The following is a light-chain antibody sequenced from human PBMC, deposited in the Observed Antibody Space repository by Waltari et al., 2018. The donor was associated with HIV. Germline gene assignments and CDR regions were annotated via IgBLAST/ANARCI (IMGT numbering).Light chain of an antibody. J-gene: IGLJ2*01. CDR1: VLSRQY. CDR3: QSGDNSGPHVV. CDR2: RDT. Sequence: SSELTQPPSLSVSPGQTAGINCSGDVLSRQYSYWYRQKPGQAPVMVMYRDTERPSGIPGRFSGSKSGTTVTLTIGGVQAEDEADYYCQSGDNSGPHVVFGGGTTLTVL. V-gene: IGLV3-25*03.